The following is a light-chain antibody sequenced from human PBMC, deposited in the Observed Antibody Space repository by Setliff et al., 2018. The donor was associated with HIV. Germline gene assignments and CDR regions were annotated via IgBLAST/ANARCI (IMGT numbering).Light chain of an antibody. J-gene: IGLJ1*01. V-gene: IGLV3-21*04. CDR3: QVWDSSSDHPYV. Sequence: SYELTQPPSVSVAPGKTARITCGGNNIGSKSVHWYQQKPGQAPVLVIYYDTDRPSGIPERFSGYNSGNTATLTISRVEAGDEADYYCQVWDSSSDHPYVFGTGTKV. CDR2: YDT. CDR1: NIGSKS.